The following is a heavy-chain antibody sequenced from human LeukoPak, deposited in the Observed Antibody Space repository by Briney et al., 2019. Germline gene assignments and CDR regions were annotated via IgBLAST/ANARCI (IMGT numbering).Heavy chain of an antibody. Sequence: GGSLRLSCVASGFTLDDYALHWVRQAPGKGLEWISLISGDGDNTYYADSVKGRFTISRDNSKNSLYLQMSSLRDEDTALYYCAKGVRSGTYYNCFDPWGQGTLVTASS. CDR3: AKGVRSGTYYNCFDP. CDR2: ISGDGDNT. J-gene: IGHJ5*02. V-gene: IGHV3-43*02. D-gene: IGHD1-26*01. CDR1: GFTLDDYA.